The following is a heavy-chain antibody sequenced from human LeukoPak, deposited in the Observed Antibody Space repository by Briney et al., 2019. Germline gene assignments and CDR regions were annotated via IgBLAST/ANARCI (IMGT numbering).Heavy chain of an antibody. J-gene: IGHJ4*02. CDR3: AKLIGSGSIIWDY. V-gene: IGHV3-30*18. D-gene: IGHD3-10*01. CDR1: GFTFGSYG. CDR2: ISYDGSNK. Sequence: GGSLRLSCAASGFTFGSYGMHWVRQAPGKGLEWVAVISYDGSNKYYADSVKGRFTISRDNSKNTLYLQMNSLRAEDTAVYYCAKLIGSGSIIWDYWGQGTLVTVSS.